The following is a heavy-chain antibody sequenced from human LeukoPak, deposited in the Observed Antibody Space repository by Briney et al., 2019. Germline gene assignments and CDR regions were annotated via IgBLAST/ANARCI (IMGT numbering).Heavy chain of an antibody. Sequence: GGSPRLSCAASGFTFSNAWMSWVRQAPGKGLEWVGRIKSKTDGGTTDYAAPVKGRFTISRDDSKNTLYLQMNSLKTEDTAVYYCTTDRKYYYDSSGYYHINWYFDLWGRGTLVTVSS. J-gene: IGHJ2*01. CDR2: IKSKTDGGTT. CDR3: TTDRKYYYDSSGYYHINWYFDL. CDR1: GFTFSNAW. V-gene: IGHV3-15*01. D-gene: IGHD3-22*01.